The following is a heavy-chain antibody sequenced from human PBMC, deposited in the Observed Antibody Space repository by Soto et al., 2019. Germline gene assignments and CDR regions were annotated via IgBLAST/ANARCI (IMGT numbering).Heavy chain of an antibody. J-gene: IGHJ6*02. CDR3: ARDLTIVPATHPRLENYGMDV. CDR1: GYSFSSYG. V-gene: IGHV1-18*01. CDR2: ISPYNGHR. D-gene: IGHD2-2*01. Sequence: EASVKVSCKASGYSFSSYGISWVRRAPGQGLEWMGWISPYNGHRRFVQRFQGRVTMTTDTSTRTAYLELRGLQSDDTAHYYCARDLTIVPATHPRLENYGMDVWGQGTMVTVSS.